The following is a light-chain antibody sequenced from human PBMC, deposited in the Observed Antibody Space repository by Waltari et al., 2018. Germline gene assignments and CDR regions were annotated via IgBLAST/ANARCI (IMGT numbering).Light chain of an antibody. CDR2: GAS. V-gene: IGKV3-20*01. CDR3: QKYGNSYT. CDR1: QSVPTTS. Sequence: EIVLTHSPGTLSLSPGERPTLSCRASQSVPTTSLVWYQQNPGQAPRLLIYGASSRATGTPDRFSGSGSGTDFTLTINRLEPEDFAVYYCQKYGNSYTFGQGTKLEIK. J-gene: IGKJ2*01.